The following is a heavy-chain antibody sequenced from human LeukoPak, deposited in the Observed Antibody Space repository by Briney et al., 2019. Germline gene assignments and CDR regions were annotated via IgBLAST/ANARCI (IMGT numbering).Heavy chain of an antibody. V-gene: IGHV3-74*01. CDR2: INSDGSST. CDR3: ASRNWNYGMDV. CDR1: GFTFSSYW. Sequence: AGGSLRLSCAASGFTFSSYWMHWVRQAPGKGLVWVSRINSDGSSTSYADSVKGRFTISRDNAKNSLYLQMNSLRAEDTAVYYCASRNWNYGMDVWGQGTTVTVSS. J-gene: IGHJ6*02. D-gene: IGHD1-20*01.